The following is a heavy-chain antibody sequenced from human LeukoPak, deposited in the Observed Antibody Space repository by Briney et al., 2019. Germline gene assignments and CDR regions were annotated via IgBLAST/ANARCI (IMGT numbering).Heavy chain of an antibody. D-gene: IGHD2-8*02. CDR1: GGSISGYY. CDR2: INTSGSN. J-gene: IGHJ4*02. CDR3: ARSKDCTGGVCPRAFDS. V-gene: IGHV4-4*07. Sequence: SETLSLTCSVSGGSISGYYWSWVRQPAGKGLEWIGRINTSGSNNYNPSLKSRVTMSVDTSKNQFSLMLSSVSAADTAMYYCARSKDCTGGVCPRAFDSWGQGTLVTVSS.